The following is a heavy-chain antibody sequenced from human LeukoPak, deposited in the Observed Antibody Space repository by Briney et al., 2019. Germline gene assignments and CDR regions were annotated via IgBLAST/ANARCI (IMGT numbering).Heavy chain of an antibody. CDR1: GFTFSSYW. Sequence: GGSLRLSCAASGFTFSSYWMSWVRQAPGKGLEWVANINQDGSEKYYVDSVKGRFTISRDNAKSSLYLQMNSLRVEDTAVYYCVRGTRSNSFWGQGTQVTVSS. CDR3: VRGTRSNSF. CDR2: INQDGSEK. V-gene: IGHV3-7*01. J-gene: IGHJ4*02. D-gene: IGHD6-6*01.